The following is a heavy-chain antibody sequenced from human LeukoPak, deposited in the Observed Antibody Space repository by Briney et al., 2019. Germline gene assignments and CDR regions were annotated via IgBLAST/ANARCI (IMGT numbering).Heavy chain of an antibody. D-gene: IGHD5-12*01. CDR2: LNPNSGDT. J-gene: IGHJ4*02. V-gene: IGHV1-2*02. CDR3: ARVGSRDAYDSD. Sequence: GASVKVSCKTSGYIFTGYYIHWVRQAPRQGLEWMGWLNPNSGDTNYVQKFQGRVTMTSDTSITTAYMEMSSLTSDDTAVYYCARVGSRDAYDSDWGQGTLVTVSS. CDR1: GYIFTGYY.